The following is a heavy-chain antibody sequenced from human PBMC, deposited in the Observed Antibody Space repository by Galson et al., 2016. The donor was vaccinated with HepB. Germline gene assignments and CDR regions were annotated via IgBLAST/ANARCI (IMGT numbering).Heavy chain of an antibody. V-gene: IGHV1-8*01. CDR3: TRGWDP. CDR2: INPDSGDT. Sequence: SVKVSCKASGYTFTSYDINWVRQASGQGLEWMGWINPDSGDTGYAQKFQGRVTMTTDTAINTAYMELSSLRSQDTALYYCTRGWDPWGQGTLVIVSS. J-gene: IGHJ5*02. CDR1: GYTFTSYD.